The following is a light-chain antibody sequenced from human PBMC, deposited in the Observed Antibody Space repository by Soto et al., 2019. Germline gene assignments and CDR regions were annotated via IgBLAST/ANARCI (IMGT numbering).Light chain of an antibody. CDR2: DVS. CDR3: SSYTSSSTYV. Sequence: QSALTQPASVSGSPGQSITIACTGTSSDVGGYNYVSWYQQYPGKAPRLVISDVSNRPSGVSNRFSGSKSGNSASLTISWLQAEDEADYYCSSYTSSSTYVFGTGTKLTVL. J-gene: IGLJ1*01. V-gene: IGLV2-14*01. CDR1: SSDVGGYNY.